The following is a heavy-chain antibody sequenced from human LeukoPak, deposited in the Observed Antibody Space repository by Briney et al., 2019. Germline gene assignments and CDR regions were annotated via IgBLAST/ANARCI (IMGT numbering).Heavy chain of an antibody. D-gene: IGHD3-22*01. V-gene: IGHV1-18*01. CDR3: ARVLGRSGYYYYLFDY. CDR1: GYTFTSYG. Sequence: ASVKVSCKASGYTFTSYGISWVRQAPGQGLEWMGWISAYNGNTNYAQKLQGRVTMTTDTSTSTAYMELRSLRSDDTAVYYCARVLGRSGYYYYLFDYWGQGTLVTVSS. J-gene: IGHJ4*02. CDR2: ISAYNGNT.